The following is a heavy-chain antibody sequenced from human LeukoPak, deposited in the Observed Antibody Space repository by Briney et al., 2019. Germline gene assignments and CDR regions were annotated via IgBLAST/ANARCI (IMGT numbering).Heavy chain of an antibody. CDR1: GYTFTGYH. CDR3: ARGRSSSWDP. D-gene: IGHD6-13*01. V-gene: IGHV1-2*02. CDR2: INPNSGGT. J-gene: IGHJ5*02. Sequence: ASVKVSCKASGYTFTGYHIHWVRQAPGQGPEWMAWINPNSGGTKYAQKFQGRVTMTRDTSISTAYMELSRLRSDDTAVYYCARGRSSSWDPWGQGTLVTVSS.